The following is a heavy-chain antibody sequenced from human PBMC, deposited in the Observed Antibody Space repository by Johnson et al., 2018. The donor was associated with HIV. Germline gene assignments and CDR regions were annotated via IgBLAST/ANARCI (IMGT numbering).Heavy chain of an antibody. V-gene: IGHV3-66*02. Sequence: VQLVESGGGLVQPGGSLRLSCAASGFTVSSNYMNWVRQAPGKGLEWVSVIYSGGSTYYADSVKGRFTISRDNSKNPVYLQMNSLRAEATAVYYCARVGQRARSHAFDIWGQGTMVTVSS. CDR2: IYSGGST. CDR1: GFTVSSNY. CDR3: ARVGQRARSHAFDI. J-gene: IGHJ3*02. D-gene: IGHD6-25*01.